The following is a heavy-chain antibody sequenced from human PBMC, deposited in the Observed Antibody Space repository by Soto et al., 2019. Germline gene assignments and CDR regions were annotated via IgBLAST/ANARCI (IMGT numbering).Heavy chain of an antibody. CDR1: GFTFSTYW. CDR3: VRDGHWSTTCCYGTWFDP. J-gene: IGHJ5*02. CDR2: INSDASHT. V-gene: IGHV3-74*01. Sequence: EVQLMESGGGLVQPGGSLRLSCAASGFTFSTYWMHWIRQVPGKGLEWVSRINSDASHTYYADSVKGRFTISRDNAKNTLNWEMNGLRAEDPAVYYCVRDGHWSTTCCYGTWFDPWGQGTLVTVSS. D-gene: IGHD2-2*01.